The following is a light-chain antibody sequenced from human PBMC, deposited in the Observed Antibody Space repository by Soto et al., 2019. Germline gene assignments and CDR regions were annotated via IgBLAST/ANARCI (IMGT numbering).Light chain of an antibody. CDR1: QSVTRSY. Sequence: MVLTQSPGTLSLSPGERAALSCRASQSVTRSYLAWYQQKPGQAPRLLIHGVSTRATGVPDRFSGSGSGTDFTLTISRLEPEDFAVYYCQQYGGSPAYTFGQGTKVEIK. J-gene: IGKJ2*01. CDR2: GVS. V-gene: IGKV3-20*01. CDR3: QQYGGSPAYT.